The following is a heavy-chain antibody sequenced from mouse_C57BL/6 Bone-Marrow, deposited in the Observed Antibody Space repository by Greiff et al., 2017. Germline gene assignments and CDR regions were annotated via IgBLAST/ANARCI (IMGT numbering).Heavy chain of an antibody. CDR1: GFTFTDYY. Sequence: EVKLVESGGGLVQPGGSLSLSCAASGFTFTDYYMSWVRQPPGKALEWLGFIRNKANGYTTEYSASVKGRFTISRDNSQSILYLQMNALRAEDSATYYCARSSTTVAPYYAMDYWGQGTSVTVSS. CDR3: ARSSTTVAPYYAMDY. J-gene: IGHJ4*01. V-gene: IGHV7-3*01. D-gene: IGHD1-1*01. CDR2: IRNKANGYTT.